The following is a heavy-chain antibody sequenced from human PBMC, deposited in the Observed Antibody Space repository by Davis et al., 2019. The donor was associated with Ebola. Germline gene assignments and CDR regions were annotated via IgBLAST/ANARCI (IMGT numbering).Heavy chain of an antibody. J-gene: IGHJ6*02. CDR3: ARGADDFWSGGTYRYYDLDV. CDR1: GGTFSSYA. Sequence: AASVKVSCKASGGTFSSYAISWVRQAPGQGLEWMGRIIPILGIANYAQKFQGRVTITADKSTSTAYMEVGSLRSEDTAVYYCARGADDFWSGGTYRYYDLDVWGLGTMVTVSS. V-gene: IGHV1-69*04. D-gene: IGHD3-3*01. CDR2: IIPILGIA.